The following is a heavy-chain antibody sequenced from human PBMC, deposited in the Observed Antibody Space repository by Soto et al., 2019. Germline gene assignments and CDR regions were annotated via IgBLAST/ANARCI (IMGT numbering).Heavy chain of an antibody. CDR3: ARDSTTVINHDAFDI. Sequence: SETLSLTCAVYGGSFSGYYWSWIRQPPGKGLEWIGEINHSGSTNYNPSLKSRVTISVDTSKNQFSLKLSSVTAADTAVYYCARDSTTVINHDAFDIWGQGTMVTVSS. CDR2: INHSGST. V-gene: IGHV4-34*01. CDR1: GGSFSGYY. J-gene: IGHJ3*02. D-gene: IGHD4-17*01.